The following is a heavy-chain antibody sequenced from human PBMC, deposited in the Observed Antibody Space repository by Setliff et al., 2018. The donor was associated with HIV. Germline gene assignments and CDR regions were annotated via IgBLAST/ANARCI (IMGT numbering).Heavy chain of an antibody. CDR2: INPSGGST. J-gene: IGHJ6*03. CDR3: ARDCISTSCPGSFNYYYYYYYMDV. V-gene: IGHV1-46*03. Sequence: ASVKVSCKESGYTFTSYYMHWVRQAPGQGLEWMGTINPSGGSTSYAQKFQCRVTMTRDTSTSTVYMELSSLRSEDTAVYYCARDCISTSCPGSFNYYYYYYYMDVWGKGTTVTVSS. D-gene: IGHD2-2*01. CDR1: GYTFTSYY.